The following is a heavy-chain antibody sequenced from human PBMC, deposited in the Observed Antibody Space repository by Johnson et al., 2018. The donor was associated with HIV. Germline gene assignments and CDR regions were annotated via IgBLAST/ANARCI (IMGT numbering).Heavy chain of an antibody. CDR3: SRGLTMCVVVAAFEI. J-gene: IGHJ3*02. Sequence: QVQLVESGGGVVQPGRSLRLSCAASGFSFSSYGMAWVRQAPGKGLEWVTVISFAGVKTYYADSVKGRFSICRDNSKYMLYLQMDSLRDEDTSVYYCSRGLTMCVVVAAFEICGQWTMVTVSS. CDR1: GFSFSSYG. CDR2: ISFAGVKT. D-gene: IGHD2-15*01. V-gene: IGHV3-30*03.